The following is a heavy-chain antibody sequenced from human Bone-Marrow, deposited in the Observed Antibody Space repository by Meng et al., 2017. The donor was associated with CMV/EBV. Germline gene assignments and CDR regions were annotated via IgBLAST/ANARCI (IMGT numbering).Heavy chain of an antibody. CDR3: ARIAAAVTFDY. Sequence: SVKVSCKASGGTFSSYTISWVRQAPGQGLEWMGRIIPILGIANYAQKFQGRVTITADKSTSTAYMELRSLRSDDTAVYYCARIAAAVTFDYWGQGTLVTVSS. D-gene: IGHD6-13*01. CDR1: GGTFSSYT. V-gene: IGHV1-69*02. J-gene: IGHJ4*02. CDR2: IIPILGIA.